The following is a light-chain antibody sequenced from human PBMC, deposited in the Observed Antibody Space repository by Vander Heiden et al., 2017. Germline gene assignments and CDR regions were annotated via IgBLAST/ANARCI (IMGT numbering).Light chain of an antibody. CDR1: QSVNIY. Sequence: EIVLTQSPATLSLSPGERATLSCRASQSVNIYLAWYQQKPGQAPRLLMFDASNRGPGIPGRFSGSGSGTAFTLTISSLEPEDFAVYFCQQRGNWPITFGGGTKVEVK. CDR3: QQRGNWPIT. CDR2: DAS. V-gene: IGKV3-11*01. J-gene: IGKJ4*01.